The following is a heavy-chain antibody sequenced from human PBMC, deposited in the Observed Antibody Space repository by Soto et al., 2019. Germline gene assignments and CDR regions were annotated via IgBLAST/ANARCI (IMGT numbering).Heavy chain of an antibody. V-gene: IGHV4-34*01. CDR2: IDQSGGT. J-gene: IGHJ6*02. CDR1: GDSLRGQS. CDR3: AREDSYGLSSVSLDV. Sequence: FLTCAVVGDSLRGQSWNWIRQSPGKGLEWIGEIDQSGGTNYNPSLKSRAIISDDTSKNQFSLTLTSVTAADTAVYYCAREDSYGLSSVSLDVWNPGATVPVSS. D-gene: IGHD3-16*01.